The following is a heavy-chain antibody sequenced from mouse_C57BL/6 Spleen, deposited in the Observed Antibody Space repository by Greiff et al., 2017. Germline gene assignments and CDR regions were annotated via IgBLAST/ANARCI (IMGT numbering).Heavy chain of an antibody. CDR1: GFTFSSYA. CDR2: ISSGGDYI. V-gene: IGHV5-9-1*02. CDR3: TRVWDYGWFAY. D-gene: IGHD2-4*01. Sequence: EVQLQESGEGLVKPGGSLKLSCAASGFTFSSYAMSWVRQTPEKRLEWVAYISSGGDYIYYADTVKGRFTISRDNARNTLYLQMSRLKSEDTAMYYCTRVWDYGWFAYWGQGTLVTVSA. J-gene: IGHJ3*01.